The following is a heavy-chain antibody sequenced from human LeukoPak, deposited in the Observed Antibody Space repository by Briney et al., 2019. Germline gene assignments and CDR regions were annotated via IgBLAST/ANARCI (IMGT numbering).Heavy chain of an antibody. D-gene: IGHD6-19*01. CDR3: ARQIADSSGPIDY. CDR2: IYPGDSDT. CDR1: GYTFASYW. Sequence: GESLKISCKGSGYTFASYWIAWVRQMPGNGVGWVGIIYPGDSDTRYSPSFQGQVTISADKSISTAYLKWSSLKASDTAMYYCARQIADSSGPIDYWGQGTLVTVSS. J-gene: IGHJ4*02. V-gene: IGHV5-51*01.